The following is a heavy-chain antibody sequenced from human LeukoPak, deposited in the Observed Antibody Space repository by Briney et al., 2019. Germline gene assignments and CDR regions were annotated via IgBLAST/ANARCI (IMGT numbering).Heavy chain of an antibody. Sequence: ASVKVSCKASGGTFSSYAISWVRQAPGRGLEWMGWISAYNGNTNYAQKLQGRVTMTTDTSTSTAYMELRSLRSDDTAVYYCAREFDDYLNYFDYWGQGTLVTVSS. D-gene: IGHD4-11*01. CDR2: ISAYNGNT. J-gene: IGHJ4*02. V-gene: IGHV1-18*01. CDR3: AREFDDYLNYFDY. CDR1: GGTFSSYA.